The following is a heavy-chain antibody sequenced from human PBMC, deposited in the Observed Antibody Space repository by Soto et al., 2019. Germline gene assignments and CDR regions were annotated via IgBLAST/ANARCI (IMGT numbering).Heavy chain of an antibody. V-gene: IGHV4-31*03. D-gene: IGHD2-21*02. Sequence: QVQLQESGPGLVKPSQTLSLTCTVSGGSISSGGYYWSWIRQHPGKGLEWIGYIYYSGSTYYNPSLKSRVTISVDTSKNQFSLKLSSVTAADTAVYYCAGLALAYCGGDCLYYYGMDVWGQGTTVTVSS. J-gene: IGHJ6*02. CDR1: GGSISSGGYY. CDR2: IYYSGST. CDR3: AGLALAYCGGDCLYYYGMDV.